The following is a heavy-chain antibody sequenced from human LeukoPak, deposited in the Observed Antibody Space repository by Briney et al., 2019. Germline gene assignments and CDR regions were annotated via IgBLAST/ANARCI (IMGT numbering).Heavy chain of an antibody. V-gene: IGHV3-74*01. CDR2: ISSDGSNT. CDR3: ASRNFGSSPFDY. CDR1: GFTFSSNW. D-gene: IGHD3-10*01. Sequence: PGGSLRLSCAASGFTFSSNWMHWVRQAPGKGLVWVSRISSDGSNTNYADSVKGRSTISRDNAKNTLYLQMDSLTAEDTAVYYCASRNFGSSPFDYWGQGTLVTVSS. J-gene: IGHJ4*02.